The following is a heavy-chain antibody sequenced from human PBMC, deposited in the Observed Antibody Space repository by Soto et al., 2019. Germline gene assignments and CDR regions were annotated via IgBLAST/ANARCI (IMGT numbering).Heavy chain of an antibody. V-gene: IGHV1-18*01. Sequence: ASVKVSCKASGYTFTRYGTSWVRQAPGQGLEWMGWISAYNGNTNYAQKLQGRVTMTTDTSTSTAYMELRSLRSDDTAVYYCARVTDYGYCSSTSYYAGTFWGQGTLVTVSS. CDR3: ARVTDYGYCSSTSYYAGTF. CDR2: ISAYNGNT. CDR1: GYTFTRYG. J-gene: IGHJ4*02. D-gene: IGHD2-2*01.